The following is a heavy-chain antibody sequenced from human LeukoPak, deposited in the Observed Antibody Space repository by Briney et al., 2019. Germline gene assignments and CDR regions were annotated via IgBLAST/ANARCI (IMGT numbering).Heavy chain of an antibody. CDR2: ISGSGGTT. V-gene: IGHV3-23*01. Sequence: PGGSLRLSCAVSGFTFSNYAISWVRQAPGKGLEWVSAISGSGGTTYYADSVKGRFTISRDNSKNTLYLQMNSPTADDTAVYYCAKSGVGMVRKYDYWGQGTLVTVSS. CDR1: GFTFSNYA. J-gene: IGHJ4*02. CDR3: AKSGVGMVRKYDY. D-gene: IGHD3-10*01.